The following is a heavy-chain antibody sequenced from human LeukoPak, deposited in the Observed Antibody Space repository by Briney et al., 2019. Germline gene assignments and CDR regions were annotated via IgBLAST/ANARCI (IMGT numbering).Heavy chain of an antibody. D-gene: IGHD2-2*01. J-gene: IGHJ6*03. CDR2: IHSSGKT. V-gene: IGHV4-59*01. Sequence: PSETLSLTCTVSDDSINRNYWNWIRQPPGKGLEWIGYIHSSGKTNYNPSLKSRVTISLDTSRNHFSLKLNSVTAADTAVYYCARVAEDIVVVPAARYYYYYMDVWGKGTTVTVSS. CDR3: ARVAEDIVVVPAARYYYYYMDV. CDR1: DDSINRNY.